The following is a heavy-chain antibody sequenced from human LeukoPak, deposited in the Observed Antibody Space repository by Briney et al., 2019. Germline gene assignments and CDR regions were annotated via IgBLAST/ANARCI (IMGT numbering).Heavy chain of an antibody. Sequence: GGSLRLSCAASGFTFSGYAMSWVRQAPGKGLEWVSTIIGGGGGSTYYADSVKGRFTISRDNSKNTLYLQMNSLRAEDTAVYYCAKTMGAIDHDYWGQGTLVTVSS. CDR3: AKTMGAIDHDY. V-gene: IGHV3-23*01. CDR1: GFTFSGYA. J-gene: IGHJ4*02. CDR2: IIGGGGGST. D-gene: IGHD1-26*01.